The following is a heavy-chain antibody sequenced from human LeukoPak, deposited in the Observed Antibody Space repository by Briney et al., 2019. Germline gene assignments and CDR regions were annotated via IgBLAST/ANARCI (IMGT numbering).Heavy chain of an antibody. V-gene: IGHV1-24*01. CDR1: GYTLTELS. Sequence: GASVKVSCKVSGYTLTELSMHWVRQAPGKGLEWMGGFDPEDGETIYAQKFQGRVTMTRNTSISTAYMELSSLRSEDTAVYYCARGRRYYMDVWGKGTTVTISS. CDR2: FDPEDGET. CDR3: ARGRRYYMDV. J-gene: IGHJ6*03.